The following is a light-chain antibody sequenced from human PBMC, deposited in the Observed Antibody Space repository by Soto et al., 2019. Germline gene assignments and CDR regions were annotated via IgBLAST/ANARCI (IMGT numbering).Light chain of an antibody. CDR3: QHYDSHFPVT. V-gene: IGKV3D-7*01. J-gene: IGKJ1*01. Sequence: PGERVTLSCRASQSVSSSYLTWYQQKPGQAPRLLIYGASTRATSIPARFSGSGSGTDFTLTISSLQPEDFATYYCQHYDSHFPVTFGQGTKVDIK. CDR2: GAS. CDR1: QSVSSSY.